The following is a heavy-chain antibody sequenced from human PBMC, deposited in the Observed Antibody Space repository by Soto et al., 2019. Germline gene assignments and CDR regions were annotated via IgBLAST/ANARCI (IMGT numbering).Heavy chain of an antibody. CDR3: AKSGYNYYYYYYMDV. J-gene: IGHJ6*03. V-gene: IGHV3-23*01. CDR2: ISGSGGST. Sequence: GGSLRLSCAASGFTFSSYAMSWVRQAPGKGLEWVSAISGSGGSTYYADSVKGRFTISRDNSKNTLYLQMNSLRAEDTAVFYYAKSGYNYYYYYYMDVWGKGPTVTVSS. D-gene: IGHD5-12*01. CDR1: GFTFSSYA.